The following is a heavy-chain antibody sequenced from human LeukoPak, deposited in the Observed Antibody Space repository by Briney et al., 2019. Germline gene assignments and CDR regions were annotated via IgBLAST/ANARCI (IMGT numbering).Heavy chain of an antibody. V-gene: IGHV3-23*01. Sequence: GGSLRLSCAASGFTFNNYAMSWGRQAPGKGLEWVSAISGSGGSTYYADSVKGRFTISRDNSKNTLYLQMNSLRADDTAVYYCAKGRIPIDYWGQGTLVTVSS. CDR1: GFTFNNYA. D-gene: IGHD5-18*01. J-gene: IGHJ4*02. CDR2: ISGSGGST. CDR3: AKGRIPIDY.